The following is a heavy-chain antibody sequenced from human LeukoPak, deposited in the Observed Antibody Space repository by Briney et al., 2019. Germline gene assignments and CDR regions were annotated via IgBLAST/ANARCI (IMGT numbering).Heavy chain of an antibody. D-gene: IGHD5-12*01. V-gene: IGHV4-31*03. Sequence: PSETLSLTCTVSGGSISSGGYYWSWIRQHPGKGLEWIGYIYHSGGTHYNPSLKSRVTISVDTSKNQFSLKLSSVTAADTAVYYCARRGHSGYDFGPWGQGTLVTVSS. CDR3: ARRGHSGYDFGP. CDR1: GGSISSGGYY. J-gene: IGHJ5*02. CDR2: IYHSGGT.